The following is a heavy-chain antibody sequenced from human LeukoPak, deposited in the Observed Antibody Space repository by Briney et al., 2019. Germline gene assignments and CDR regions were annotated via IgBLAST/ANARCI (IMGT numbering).Heavy chain of an antibody. CDR3: AAQPCSVGRCYLDY. CDR2: ISHHGSDQ. CDR1: GVTFSNLA. Sequence: GGSLRLSCAASGVTFSNLAMHWVRQAPGKGLEWVAVISHHGSDQFYADSVKGRFTISRDNSKNTLFLQMNSLGAEDTAVYYCAAQPCSVGRCYLDYWGQGTLVTVSS. D-gene: IGHD2-15*01. V-gene: IGHV3-30*04. J-gene: IGHJ4*02.